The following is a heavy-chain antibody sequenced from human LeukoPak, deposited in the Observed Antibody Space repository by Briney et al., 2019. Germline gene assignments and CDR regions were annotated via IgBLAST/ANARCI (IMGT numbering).Heavy chain of an antibody. D-gene: IGHD4-17*01. CDR1: GGTFSSYT. Sequence: SVKVSCKASGGTFSSYTISWVRQAPGQELEWMGRIIPILGIANYAQKFQGRVTITADKSTSTAYMELSSLRSEDTAVYYCAREATVTTNYYYGMDVWGQGTTVTVSS. V-gene: IGHV1-69*04. CDR2: IIPILGIA. CDR3: AREATVTTNYYYGMDV. J-gene: IGHJ6*02.